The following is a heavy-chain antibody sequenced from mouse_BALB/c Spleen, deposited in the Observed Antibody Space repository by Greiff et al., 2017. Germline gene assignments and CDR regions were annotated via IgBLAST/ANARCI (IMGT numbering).Heavy chain of an antibody. J-gene: IGHJ1*01. CDR1: GFTFSSYG. V-gene: IGHV5-6*01. CDR2: ISSGGSYT. CDR3: ARHPYGNYAYWYFDV. D-gene: IGHD2-1*01. Sequence: EVQGVESGGDLVKPGGSLKLSCAASGFTFSSYGMSWVRQTPDKRLEWVATISSGGSYTYYPDSVKGRFTISRDNAKNTLYLQMSSLKSEDTAMYYCARHPYGNYAYWYFDVWGAGTTVTVSS.